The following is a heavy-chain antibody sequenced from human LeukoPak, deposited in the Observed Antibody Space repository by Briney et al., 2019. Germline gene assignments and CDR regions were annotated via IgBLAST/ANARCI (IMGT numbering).Heavy chain of an antibody. V-gene: IGHV3-72*01. CDR1: GFTFSDHY. J-gene: IGHJ4*02. Sequence: GGSLRLSCAASGFTFSDHYMDWVRQAPGKGLEWVGRTRNKANSYTTEYAASVKGRFTISRDDSKNSLYPQMNSLKTEDTAVYYCARGPDYFDYWGQGTLVTVSS. CDR2: TRNKANSYTT. CDR3: ARGPDYFDY.